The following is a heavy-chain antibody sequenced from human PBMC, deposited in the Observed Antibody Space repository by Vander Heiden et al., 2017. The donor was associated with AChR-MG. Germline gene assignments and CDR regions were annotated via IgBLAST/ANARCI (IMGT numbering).Heavy chain of an antibody. CDR2: ISWNSRSI. D-gene: IGHD3-22*01. Sequence: EVQLVESGGGLVQPGRSLSLRCAASGFPFDDYAMDWVRQAPGKGLEWVSGISWNSRSIGYADSVKGRFTISRDNAKNSLYLQMNSLRAEDTALYYCAKASYYDSSGYPWYFDLWGRGTLVTVSS. J-gene: IGHJ2*01. CDR3: AKASYYDSSGYPWYFDL. CDR1: GFPFDDYA. V-gene: IGHV3-9*01.